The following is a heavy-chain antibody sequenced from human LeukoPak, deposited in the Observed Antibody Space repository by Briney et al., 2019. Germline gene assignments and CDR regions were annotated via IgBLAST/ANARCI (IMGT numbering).Heavy chain of an antibody. Sequence: SGGSLRLSCAASGFTFSSYWMHWVRRAPGKGLVWVSRINSDGSSTSYADSVKGRFTISRDNAKNTLYLQMNSLRAEDTAVYYCARASLFAVVDYWGQGTLVTVSS. CDR2: INSDGSST. CDR1: GFTFSSYW. D-gene: IGHD2-15*01. CDR3: ARASLFAVVDY. J-gene: IGHJ4*02. V-gene: IGHV3-74*01.